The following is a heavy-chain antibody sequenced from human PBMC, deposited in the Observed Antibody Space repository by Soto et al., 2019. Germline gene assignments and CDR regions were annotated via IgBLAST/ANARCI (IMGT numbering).Heavy chain of an antibody. V-gene: IGHV3-7*03. D-gene: IGHD3-16*01. Sequence: GWSLRLSCASSGFTFNTYWMSWVRQAPGTGLEWVANIKEDGSERNYVDSVKGRFTISRDNAKNSLYLQMDTLREEDTALYYCVRDRLGVATAFTFDHWGQGILVTVSS. CDR3: VRDRLGVATAFTFDH. J-gene: IGHJ4*02. CDR2: IKEDGSER. CDR1: GFTFNTYW.